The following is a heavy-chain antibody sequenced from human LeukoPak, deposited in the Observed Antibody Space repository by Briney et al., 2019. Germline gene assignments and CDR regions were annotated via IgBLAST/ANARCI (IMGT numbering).Heavy chain of an antibody. CDR2: ISSSSSYI. CDR1: GFTFSNSW. V-gene: IGHV3-21*01. Sequence: GGSLRLSCAASGFTFSNSWMHWVRQAPGKGLEWVSSISSSSSYIYYADSVKGRFTISRDNAKNSLYLQMNSLRAEDTAVYYCARGREGDYAFDYWGQGTLVTVSS. D-gene: IGHD4-17*01. J-gene: IGHJ4*02. CDR3: ARGREGDYAFDY.